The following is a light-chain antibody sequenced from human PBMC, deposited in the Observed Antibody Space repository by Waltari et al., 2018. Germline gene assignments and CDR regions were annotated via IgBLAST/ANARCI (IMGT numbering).Light chain of an antibody. CDR3: QQYNRFSP. J-gene: IGKJ1*01. CDR1: EAINKW. Sequence: DTHLSQFPSTLAASVGDRVTITCRAREAINKWLAWYQQKPGKAPKVLIYDASTLQSGVPSRFSGSGSGTEFTLTIDSLQPDDFATYYCQQYNRFSPFGQGTNVEVK. CDR2: DAS. V-gene: IGKV1-5*01.